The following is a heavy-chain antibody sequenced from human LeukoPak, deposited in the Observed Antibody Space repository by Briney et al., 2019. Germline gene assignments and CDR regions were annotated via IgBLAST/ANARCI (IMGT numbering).Heavy chain of an antibody. D-gene: IGHD6-19*01. Sequence: ASVKVSCESSGYTFTAYYIHWVRQAPGQGLEWMGWINPKSGGTNYAQKFQGRVTMSRDTSITTAYMELSSLRSDDTAVYYCARGGSGSGWLYYFDFWGQETLVTVSS. CDR1: GYTFTAYY. J-gene: IGHJ4*02. CDR2: INPKSGGT. CDR3: ARGGSGSGWLYYFDF. V-gene: IGHV1-2*02.